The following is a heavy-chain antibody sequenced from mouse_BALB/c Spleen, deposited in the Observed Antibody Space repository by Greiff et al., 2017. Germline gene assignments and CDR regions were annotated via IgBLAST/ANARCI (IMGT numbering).Heavy chain of an antibody. CDR2: ISDGGSYT. CDR3: ARDWEGCSSYPSYAMDY. V-gene: IGHV5-4*02. J-gene: IGHJ4*01. CDR1: GFTFSDYY. Sequence: EVKVEESGGGLVKPGGSLKLSCAASGFTFSDYYMYWVRQTPEKRLEWVATISDGGSYTYYPDSVKGRFIISRDNAKNNLYLQMSSLKSEDTAMYYCARDWEGCSSYPSYAMDYWGQGTSVTVSS. D-gene: IGHD3-1*01.